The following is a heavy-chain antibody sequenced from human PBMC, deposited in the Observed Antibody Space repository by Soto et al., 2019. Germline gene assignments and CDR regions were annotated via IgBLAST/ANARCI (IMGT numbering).Heavy chain of an antibody. V-gene: IGHV3-30*18. D-gene: IGHD3-3*01. CDR3: AKGYYCFWPPHDALHM. CDR2: ISYDGSNK. Sequence: GGSLRLSCAASGFTFSSYGMHWVRQAPGKGLEWVAVISYDGSNKYYADSVKGRFTISRDNSKNTLYLQMNSLRAEDTAVYYCAKGYYCFWPPHDALHMVGQEAMLT. CDR1: GFTFSSYG. J-gene: IGHJ3*02.